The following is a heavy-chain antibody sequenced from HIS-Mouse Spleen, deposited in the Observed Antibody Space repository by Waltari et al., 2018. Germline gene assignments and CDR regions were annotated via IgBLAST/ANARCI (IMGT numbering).Heavy chain of an antibody. J-gene: IGHJ5*02. Sequence: QVQLVQSGAEVKKPGASVKVSCKASGYTFTRYDINWVRQAPGQGLEWMGWMNPNRCNTGYPQTFQGRVTMTRNTSISTAYMELSSLRSEDTAVYYCARIGSHRRGYSYGYWFDPWGQGTLVTVSS. V-gene: IGHV1-8*01. CDR2: MNPNRCNT. D-gene: IGHD5-18*01. CDR3: ARIGSHRRGYSYGYWFDP. CDR1: GYTFTRYD.